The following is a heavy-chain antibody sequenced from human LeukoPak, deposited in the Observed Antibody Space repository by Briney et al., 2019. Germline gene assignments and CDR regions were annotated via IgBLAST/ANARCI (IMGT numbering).Heavy chain of an antibody. J-gene: IGHJ4*02. CDR2: ISSSSSTI. D-gene: IGHD6-13*01. CDR3: AREVKAAAASTYYFDY. V-gene: IGHV3-48*04. CDR1: GFTFSSYS. Sequence: GGSLRLSCAASGFTFSSYSMNWVRQAPGKGLEWVSYISSSSSTIYYADSVKGRFTISRDNAKNSPYLQMNSLRAEDTAVYYCAREVKAAAASTYYFDYWGQGTLVTVSS.